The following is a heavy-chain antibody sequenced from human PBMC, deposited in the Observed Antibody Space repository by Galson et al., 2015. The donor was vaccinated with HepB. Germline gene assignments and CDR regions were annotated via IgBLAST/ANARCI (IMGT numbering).Heavy chain of an antibody. D-gene: IGHD5-18*01. CDR2: ISGNGGST. CDR1: RFTFSSSA. J-gene: IGHJ4*02. Sequence: SLRLSCAASRFTFSSSAMTWVRQAPGKGLEWVSSISGNGGSTYFADSVKGRFTISRDNAKNLLYLQMNSLRAEDTAVYYCARGTGYSFGPFDYWGQGILVSVSS. V-gene: IGHV3-23*01. CDR3: ARGTGYSFGPFDY.